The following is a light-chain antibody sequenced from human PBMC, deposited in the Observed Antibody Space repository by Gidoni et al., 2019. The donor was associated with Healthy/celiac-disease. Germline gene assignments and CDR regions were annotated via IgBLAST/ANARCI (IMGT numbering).Light chain of an antibody. CDR3: RSYTSSSTLGI. CDR2: DVT. V-gene: IGLV2-14*01. CDR1: SRDVGGYDF. J-gene: IGLJ2*01. Sequence: QSALTQPASVPGSPGQSITISCSGTSRDVGGYDFVSWYQQHPGKAPKLIIDDVTNRPSGVSDRFSGSKSGNTASLTISGVQAEDEAHYYCRSYTSSSTLGIFGGGTKLTVL.